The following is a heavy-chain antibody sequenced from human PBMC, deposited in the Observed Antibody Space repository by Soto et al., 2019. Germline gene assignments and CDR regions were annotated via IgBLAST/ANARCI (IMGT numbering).Heavy chain of an antibody. Sequence: SETLSLTCTVSGGSTSSYYWSWIRQPPGKGLEWIGYIYYSGSTNYNPSLKSRVTISVDTSKNQFSLKLSSVTAADTAVYYCARLVFGVVITRNWFDPWGQGTLVTVSS. CDR3: ARLVFGVVITRNWFDP. D-gene: IGHD3-3*01. CDR2: IYYSGST. CDR1: GGSTSSYY. J-gene: IGHJ5*02. V-gene: IGHV4-59*08.